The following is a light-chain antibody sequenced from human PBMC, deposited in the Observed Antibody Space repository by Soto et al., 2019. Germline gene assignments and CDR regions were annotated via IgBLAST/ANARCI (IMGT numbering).Light chain of an antibody. CDR1: SSNIGTYT. CDR3: AALDDSLNGPT. CDR2: GSN. J-gene: IGLJ2*01. V-gene: IGLV1-44*01. Sequence: QSVLTQPPSTSGTPRQRVTISCSGGSSNIGTYTVSWYQQFPETAPKLLIYGSNQRPSGVPDRFSGSKSGTSATLSIGGLQSEDEADYCFAALDDSLNGPTFGGGTKLTVL.